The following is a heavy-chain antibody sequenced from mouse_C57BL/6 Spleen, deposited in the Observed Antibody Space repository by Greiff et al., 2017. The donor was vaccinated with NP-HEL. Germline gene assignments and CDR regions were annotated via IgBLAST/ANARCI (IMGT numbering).Heavy chain of an antibody. Sequence: EVQGVESGGGLVKPGGSLKLSCAASGFTFSSYAMSWVRQTPEKRLEWVATISDGGSYTYYPDNVKGRITISRDNAKNNLYLQMSHLKSEDTAMYYCARDEGYEPYYYAMDYWGQGTSVTVSS. J-gene: IGHJ4*01. CDR3: ARDEGYEPYYYAMDY. CDR2: ISDGGSYT. CDR1: GFTFSSYA. V-gene: IGHV5-4*01. D-gene: IGHD3-1*01.